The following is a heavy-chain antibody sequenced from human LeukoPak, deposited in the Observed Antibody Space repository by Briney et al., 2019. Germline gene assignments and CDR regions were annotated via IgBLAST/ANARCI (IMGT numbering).Heavy chain of an antibody. Sequence: GASVKVSCKASGYTFTSYDISWVRQAPGQGLEWMGGIIPIFGTANYAQKFQGRVTITADKSTSTAYMELSSLRSEDTAVYYCARGPSIAARPALYYFDYWGQGTLVTVSS. D-gene: IGHD6-6*01. CDR1: GYTFTSYD. V-gene: IGHV1-69*06. CDR3: ARGPSIAARPALYYFDY. J-gene: IGHJ4*02. CDR2: IIPIFGTA.